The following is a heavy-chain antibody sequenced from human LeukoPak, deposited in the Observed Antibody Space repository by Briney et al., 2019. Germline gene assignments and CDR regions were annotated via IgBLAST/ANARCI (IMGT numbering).Heavy chain of an antibody. CDR3: ARGAVVADY. V-gene: IGHV4-34*01. J-gene: IGHJ4*02. CDR1: GGSFSGYY. Sequence: SETLSLTCAVYGGSFSGYYWSWIRQPPGKGLEWIGEINHSGSTNYNPSLKSRVTISVDTSKNQFSLKLSSVTAADTAVYYYARGAVVADYWGQGTLVTVSS. D-gene: IGHD6-19*01. CDR2: INHSGST.